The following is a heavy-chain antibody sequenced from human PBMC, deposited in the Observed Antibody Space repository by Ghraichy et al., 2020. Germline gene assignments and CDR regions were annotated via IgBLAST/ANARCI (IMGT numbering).Heavy chain of an antibody. CDR2: IYYSGST. CDR1: GGSISSYY. CDR3: ARSREQLVPHHFDY. D-gene: IGHD6-13*01. V-gene: IGHV4-59*01. J-gene: IGHJ4*02. Sequence: SETLSLTCTVSGGSISSYYWSWIRQPPGKGLEWIGYIYYSGSTNYNPSLKSRVTISVDTSKNQFSLKLSSVTAADTAVYYCARSREQLVPHHFDYWGQGTLVTVSS.